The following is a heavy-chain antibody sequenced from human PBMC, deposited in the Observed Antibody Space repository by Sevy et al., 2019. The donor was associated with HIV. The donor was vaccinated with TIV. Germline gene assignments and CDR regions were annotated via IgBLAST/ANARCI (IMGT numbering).Heavy chain of an antibody. V-gene: IGHV3-66*01. CDR1: GFTVSSNY. J-gene: IGHJ4*02. CDR2: IYRGRRT. D-gene: IGHD3-22*01. CDR3: ARDGDSSGYFRDY. Sequence: GGSLRLSCTASGFTVSSNYKSWVRQAPGKGLEWVSVIYRGRRTYYADSVKARFTISIDDSKNTLYLQMNSLRAEDTGIYYCARDGDSSGYFRDYWGQGTLVTVSS.